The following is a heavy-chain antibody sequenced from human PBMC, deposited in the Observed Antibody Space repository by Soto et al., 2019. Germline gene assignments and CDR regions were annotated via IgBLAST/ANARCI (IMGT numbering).Heavy chain of an antibody. CDR1: GAPITSGAYS. V-gene: IGHV4-30-2*01. CDR2: IYQSGST. J-gene: IGHJ5*02. CDR3: ARDMSGCSSSDCYLSGWFDP. Sequence: PSETLSLTCTVSGAPITSGAYSWSWIRQPPGKGLEWIGFIYQSGSTHYNPSLKSRVTISVDRSKNHFSLQLTSLTAADTAVYYCARDMSGCSSSDCYLSGWFDPWGPGNLVTVSS. D-gene: IGHD2-21*02.